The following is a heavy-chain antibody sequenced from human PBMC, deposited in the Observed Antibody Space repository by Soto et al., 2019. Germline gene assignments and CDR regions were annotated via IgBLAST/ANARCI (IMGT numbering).Heavy chain of an antibody. V-gene: IGHV4-34*01. D-gene: IGHD3-3*01. CDR2: INHSGST. CDR1: GGSFSGYY. J-gene: IGHJ5*02. Sequence: PSETLSLTCAVYGGSFSGYYWSWIRQPPGKGLEWIGEINHSGSTNYNPSLKSRVTISVDTSKNQFSLKLSSVTAADTAVYYCASHGGYDFWSGYCSNWFDPWGQGTLVTVSS. CDR3: ASHGGYDFWSGYCSNWFDP.